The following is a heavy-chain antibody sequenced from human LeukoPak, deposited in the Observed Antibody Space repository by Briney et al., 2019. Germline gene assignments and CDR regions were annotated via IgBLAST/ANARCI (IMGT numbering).Heavy chain of an antibody. CDR2: IYHSGST. CDR1: GGSISGYS. Sequence: PSETLSLTCTVSGGSISGYSWSWIRQPPGKGLEWIGYIYHSGSTYYNPSLKSRVTISVDRSKNQFSLKLSSVTAADTAVYYCAREAQLPTTASSYFDYWGQGTLVTVSS. CDR3: AREAQLPTTASSYFDY. J-gene: IGHJ4*02. D-gene: IGHD1-26*01. V-gene: IGHV4-30-2*01.